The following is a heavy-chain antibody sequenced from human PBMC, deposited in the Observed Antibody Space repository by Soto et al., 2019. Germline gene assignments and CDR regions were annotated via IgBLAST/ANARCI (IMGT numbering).Heavy chain of an antibody. CDR3: WTGTTLIDY. D-gene: IGHD1-7*01. CDR2: IYYSGST. J-gene: IGHJ4*02. CDR1: GGSISSSSYY. Sequence: SETLSLTCTVSGGSISSSSYYWGWIRQPPGKGLEWIGSIYYSGSTYYNPSLKSRVTISVDTSKNQFSLKLSSVTAADTAVYYCWTGTTLIDYWGQGTLVTVSS. V-gene: IGHV4-39*01.